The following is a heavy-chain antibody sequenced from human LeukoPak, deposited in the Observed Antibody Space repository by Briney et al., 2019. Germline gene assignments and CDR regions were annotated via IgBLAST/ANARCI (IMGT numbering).Heavy chain of an antibody. CDR1: GFTFSNYA. J-gene: IGHJ4*02. V-gene: IGHV3-23*01. CDR3: ASGHSAFSFDF. CDR2: ASASGGST. D-gene: IGHD5-12*01. Sequence: GGSLRLSCAASGFTFSNYAMSWVRQAPGKGLEWVSGASASGGSTYYADSVKGRFTVSRDNFKYMLYLQMISLRAEDTALYYCASGHSAFSFDFWGQGSLVTVSS.